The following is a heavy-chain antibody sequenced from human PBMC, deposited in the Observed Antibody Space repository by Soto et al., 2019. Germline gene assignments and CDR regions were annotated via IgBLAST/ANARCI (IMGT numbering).Heavy chain of an antibody. CDR3: PTGGVVPAAYDAFDI. J-gene: IGHJ3*02. CDR1: GYTFTSYC. CDR2: ISAYNGNT. D-gene: IGHD2-2*01. Sequence: GASVRVSYKASGYTFTSYCISWVRQAPGQGLEWMGWISAYNGNTNYAQKLQGRVTMTTDTSTSTAHMELRSLRSDDTAVYSCPTGGVVPAAYDAFDIWGQGTMVTVSS. V-gene: IGHV1-18*01.